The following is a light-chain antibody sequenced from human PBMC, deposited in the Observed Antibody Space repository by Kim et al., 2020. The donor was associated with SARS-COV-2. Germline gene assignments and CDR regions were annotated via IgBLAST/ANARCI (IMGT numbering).Light chain of an antibody. V-gene: IGKV1-5*03. Sequence: ASVGDRVTIICRASQSISDWLAWYQQKPGEAPNLLIYRASNLHAGVPSRFTGSGSGTDFTLTISSLQPDDFATYYCQQYNTSPWTFGQGTKVDIK. CDR2: RAS. CDR1: QSISDW. CDR3: QQYNTSPWT. J-gene: IGKJ1*01.